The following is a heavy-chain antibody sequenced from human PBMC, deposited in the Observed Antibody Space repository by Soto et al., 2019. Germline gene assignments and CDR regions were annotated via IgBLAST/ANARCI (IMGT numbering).Heavy chain of an antibody. CDR2: IIPIFGTA. V-gene: IGHV1-69*13. Sequence: ASVKVSCKASGGTFSSYAISWVRQAPGQGLEWMGGIIPIFGTANYAQKFQDRVTITADESTSTAYMELSSLRSEDTAVYYCARVQTDGDYDWSWFDPWGQGTLVTVSS. J-gene: IGHJ5*02. CDR1: GGTFSSYA. D-gene: IGHD4-17*01. CDR3: ARVQTDGDYDWSWFDP.